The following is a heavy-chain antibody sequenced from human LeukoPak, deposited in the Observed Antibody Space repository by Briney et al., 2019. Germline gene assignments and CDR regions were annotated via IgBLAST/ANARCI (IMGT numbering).Heavy chain of an antibody. CDR3: ARDHFNPNLKAAAVLGWSAP. J-gene: IGHJ5*02. CDR1: GFTFSSYA. V-gene: IGHV3-30-3*01. D-gene: IGHD6-13*01. CDR2: ISYDGSNK. Sequence: GGSLRLSCAASGFTFSSYAMHWVRQAPGKGLEWVAVISYDGSNKYYADSVKGRFTISRDNSKNTLYLQMNSLRAEDTAVYYWARDHFNPNLKAAAVLGWSAPGGQGTLVTVS.